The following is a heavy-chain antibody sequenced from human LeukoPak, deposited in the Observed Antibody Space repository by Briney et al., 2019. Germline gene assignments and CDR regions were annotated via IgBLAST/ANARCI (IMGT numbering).Heavy chain of an antibody. D-gene: IGHD6-13*01. V-gene: IGHV4-4*02. CDR2: IYHSGST. Sequence: SETLSLTCAVSGGSISSSNWWSWVRQPPGKGLEWNGEIYHSGSTNYNPSLKSRVTISVDKSKNQFSLKLSSVNAADTAVYYCARVPYSSSWPGFDPWGQGTLVTVSS. CDR3: ARVPYSSSWPGFDP. CDR1: GGSISSSNW. J-gene: IGHJ5*02.